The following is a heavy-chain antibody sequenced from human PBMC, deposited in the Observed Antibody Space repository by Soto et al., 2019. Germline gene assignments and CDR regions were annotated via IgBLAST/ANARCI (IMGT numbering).Heavy chain of an antibody. Sequence: PGGCPKLSCAASGLTVCNAVIAWALKDQGKGLEWVGRIKSKTDGGTTDFAAPVKGRFAISRDDSKNMVYLQMNSLKTEDTAVYYCTTDSYNTIVIIRFGYWGHGTLVTGSS. CDR3: TTDSYNTIVIIRFGY. J-gene: IGHJ4*01. D-gene: IGHD3-16*02. V-gene: IGHV3-15*07. CDR2: IKSKTDGGTT. CDR1: GLTVCNAV.